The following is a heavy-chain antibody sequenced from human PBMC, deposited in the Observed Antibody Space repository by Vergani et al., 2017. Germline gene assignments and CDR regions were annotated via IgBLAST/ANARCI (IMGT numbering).Heavy chain of an antibody. D-gene: IGHD3-9*01. Sequence: QVQLVQSGAEVKKPGSSVKVSCKASGGTFSSYTISWVRQAPGQGLEWMGRIIPILGIAKYAQKFQGRVTLTAAKSTSTAYMELIILRSEDAAVYNCARASLTGYNKRAHPDYWEGGPLVTVSS. J-gene: IGHJ4*02. CDR2: IIPILGIA. CDR3: ARASLTGYNKRAHPDY. CDR1: GGTFSSYT. V-gene: IGHV1-69*02.